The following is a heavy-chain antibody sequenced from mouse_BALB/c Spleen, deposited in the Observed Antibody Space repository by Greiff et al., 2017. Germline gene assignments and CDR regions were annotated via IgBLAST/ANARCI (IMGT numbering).Heavy chain of an antibody. D-gene: IGHD2-4*01. CDR1: GYSITSDYA. J-gene: IGHJ2*01. V-gene: IGHV3-2*02. CDR3: ARIFYYDYDEGVDY. CDR2: ISYSGST. Sequence: DVQLQESGPGLVKPSQSLSLTCTVTGYSITSDYAWNWIRQFPGNKLEWMGYISYSGSTSYNPSLKSRISITRDTSKNQFFLQLNSVTTEDTATYYCARIFYYDYDEGVDYWGQGTTLTVSS.